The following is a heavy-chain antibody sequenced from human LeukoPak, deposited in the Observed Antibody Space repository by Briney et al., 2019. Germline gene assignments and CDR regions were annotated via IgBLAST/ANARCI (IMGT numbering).Heavy chain of an antibody. V-gene: IGHV3-11*01. Sequence: GGSLRLSCAASGFTFSDYYMSWIRQAPGKGLEWVSYISSSGSTIYYADSVKGRFTISRDNAKNSLYLQMNSLRAEDTAVYYCARDPTNYYDSSGYFIQGYYYGMDVWGQGTTVTVSS. D-gene: IGHD3-22*01. CDR2: ISSSGSTI. CDR1: GFTFSDYY. CDR3: ARDPTNYYDSSGYFIQGYYYGMDV. J-gene: IGHJ6*02.